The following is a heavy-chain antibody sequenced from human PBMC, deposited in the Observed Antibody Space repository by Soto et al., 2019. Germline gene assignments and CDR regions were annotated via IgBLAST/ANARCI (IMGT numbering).Heavy chain of an antibody. V-gene: IGHV4-39*01. Sequence: QLQLQESGPGLVKPSETLSLTCTVSGGSISSSSYYWGWIRQPPGKGLEWIGSIYYSGSTYYNPSLKSRVTIPVDTSKTQFSLKLSSVTAADTAVYYCARHQGDYDFWSGYYTDYWGQGTLVTVSS. J-gene: IGHJ4*02. D-gene: IGHD3-3*01. CDR1: GGSISSSSYY. CDR2: IYYSGST. CDR3: ARHQGDYDFWSGYYTDY.